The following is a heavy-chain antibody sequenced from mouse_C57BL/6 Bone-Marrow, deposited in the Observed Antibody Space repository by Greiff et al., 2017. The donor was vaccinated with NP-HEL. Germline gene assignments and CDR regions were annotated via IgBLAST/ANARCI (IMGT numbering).Heavy chain of an antibody. J-gene: IGHJ2*01. V-gene: IGHV8-8*01. Sequence: QVTLKESGPGILQPSQTLSLTCSFSGFSLSTFGMGVGWIRQPPGKGLEWLAHIWWDDDKYYNPALKSRLTISKDTSKNQVCLKIANVDTADTATYYCARPYYYGTPYYFDYWGHGTTLTVSS. CDR1: GFSLSTFGMG. CDR2: IWWDDDK. CDR3: ARPYYYGTPYYFDY. D-gene: IGHD1-1*01.